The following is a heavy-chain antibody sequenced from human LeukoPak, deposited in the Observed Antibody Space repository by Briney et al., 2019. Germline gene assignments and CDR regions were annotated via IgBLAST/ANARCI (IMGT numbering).Heavy chain of an antibody. CDR3: ARAFGTVTTFAFDI. V-gene: IGHV4-30-2*01. Sequence: TSQTLSLTCAVSGXSISSGGYSWSWIRQPPGKGLEWIGYIYHSGSTYYNPSLKSRVTISVDRSKNQFSLKLSSVTAADTAVYYCARAFGTVTTFAFDIWGQGTMVTVSS. J-gene: IGHJ3*02. CDR2: IYHSGST. CDR1: GXSISSGGYS. D-gene: IGHD4-17*01.